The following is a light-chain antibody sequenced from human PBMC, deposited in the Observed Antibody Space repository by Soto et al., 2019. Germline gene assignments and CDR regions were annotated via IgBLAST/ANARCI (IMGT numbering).Light chain of an antibody. J-gene: IGKJ1*01. CDR1: QSVSSSY. Sequence: EIVLRQSPGTLSLSPWERATLSCRASQSVSSSYLAWYQQKPGQAPRLLIYGASTRATGIPARFSGSGSGTEFTLTISSLQSEDFALYYCQQYNNWPRTFGQGTKVDIK. V-gene: IGKV3-15*01. CDR3: QQYNNWPRT. CDR2: GAS.